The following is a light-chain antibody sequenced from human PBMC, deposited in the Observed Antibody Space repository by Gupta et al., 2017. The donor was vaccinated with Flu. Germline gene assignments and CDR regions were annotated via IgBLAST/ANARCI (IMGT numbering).Light chain of an antibody. CDR3: LQADSFPLT. CDR1: QSISDY. V-gene: IGKV1-12*01. Sequence: EIQMTQSPSSVSASIGDRVTITCRASQSISDYVAWYQQKPGEAPKLLIYGASTLHSGVPSRFSGRGTGTDFTLTISSLQPEDLATYYCLQADSFPLTFGGGTKVDIE. J-gene: IGKJ4*01. CDR2: GAS.